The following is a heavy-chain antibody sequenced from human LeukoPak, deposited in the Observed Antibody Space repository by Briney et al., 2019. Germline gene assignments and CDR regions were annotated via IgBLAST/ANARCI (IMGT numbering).Heavy chain of an antibody. V-gene: IGHV3-30*04. CDR3: ARDSQWLVHFDY. D-gene: IGHD6-19*01. J-gene: IGHJ4*02. CDR1: GFTFGDYA. CDR2: ISYDGSNK. Sequence: GRSLRLSCTASGFTFGDYAMSWVRQAPGKGLEWVAVISYDGSNKYYADSVKGRFTISRDNSKNTLYLQMNSLRAEDTAVYYCARDSQWLVHFDYWGQGTLVTVSS.